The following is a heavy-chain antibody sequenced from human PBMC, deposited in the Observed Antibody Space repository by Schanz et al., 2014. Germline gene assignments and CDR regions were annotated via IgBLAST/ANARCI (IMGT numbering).Heavy chain of an antibody. CDR2: IYYTGTT. CDR3: ARDRRLSPFFGAFDV. V-gene: IGHV4-31*01. D-gene: IGHD3-16*02. Sequence: QVRLQQSGPGLVKPAQTLSLTCTVSGGSVGSVGFYWTWIRQRPGKGLEWIGYIYYTGTTDYNPYLPSTLPSSVDTSSSLLSLSLTSMTDATPTLYYCARDRRLSPFFGAFDVWGQGAMVTVSS. J-gene: IGHJ3*01. CDR1: GGSVGSVGFY.